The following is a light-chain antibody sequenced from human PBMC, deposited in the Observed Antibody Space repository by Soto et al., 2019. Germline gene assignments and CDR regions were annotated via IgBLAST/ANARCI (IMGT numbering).Light chain of an antibody. Sequence: QSALTQPASVSGSPGQSVTISCSGTSSDVGGYNYVSWYQQHPGKAPKLMIYEVSNRPSGVSNRFSGSKSGTTASLTISGLQAEDEADYYCSSYTSSITPQVFGTGTKLTVL. V-gene: IGLV2-14*01. CDR2: EVS. CDR1: SSDVGGYNY. CDR3: SSYTSSITPQV. J-gene: IGLJ1*01.